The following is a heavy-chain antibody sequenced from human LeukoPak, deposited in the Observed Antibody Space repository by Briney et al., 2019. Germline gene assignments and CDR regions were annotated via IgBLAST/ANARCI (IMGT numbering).Heavy chain of an antibody. D-gene: IGHD3-22*01. J-gene: IGHJ4*02. V-gene: IGHV4-38-2*02. CDR2: VYHSGST. Sequence: SETLSLTCTVSGYSISSGYYWGWIRQPPGKGLEWIGSVYHSGSTYYNPSLKSRVTISVDTSKNQFSLKLSSVTAADTAVYYCASHRTYYYDSSGFTLADYWGQGTLVTVSS. CDR3: ASHRTYYYDSSGFTLADY. CDR1: GYSISSGYY.